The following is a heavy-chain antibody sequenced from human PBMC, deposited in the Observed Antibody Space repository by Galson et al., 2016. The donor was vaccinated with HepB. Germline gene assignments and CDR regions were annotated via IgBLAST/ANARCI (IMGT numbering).Heavy chain of an antibody. J-gene: IGHJ4*02. V-gene: IGHV1-69*10. CDR3: ARTKISIFGVVANSPFDH. D-gene: IGHD3-3*02. CDR1: EGTFSSYA. Sequence: SVKVSCKASEGTFSSYALSWVRQAPGQGLEWMGGINLVLGTIEYPQKFQGRVTIIADKSTSTVYMELSSLRYEDTAVFYCARTKISIFGVVANSPFDHWGQGTLVTVSS. CDR2: INLVLGTI.